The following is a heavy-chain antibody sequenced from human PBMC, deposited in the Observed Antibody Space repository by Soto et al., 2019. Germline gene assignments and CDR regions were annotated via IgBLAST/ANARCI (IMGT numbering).Heavy chain of an antibody. J-gene: IGHJ4*02. CDR3: ATVAIYGDYARGGY. Sequence: SETLSLTCAVYGGSFSGYYWSWIRQPPGKGLEWIGEINHSGSTNYNPSLKSRVTISVDASKNQFSLKLSSVTAADTAVYYCATVAIYGDYARGGYWGQGTLVTVS. V-gene: IGHV4-34*01. CDR2: INHSGST. D-gene: IGHD4-17*01. CDR1: GGSFSGYY.